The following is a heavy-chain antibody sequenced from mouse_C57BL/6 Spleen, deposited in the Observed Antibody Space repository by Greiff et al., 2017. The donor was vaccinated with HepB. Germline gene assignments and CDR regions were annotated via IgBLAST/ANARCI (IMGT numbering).Heavy chain of an antibody. D-gene: IGHD1-1*01. CDR2: INPSSAYT. CDR1: DYAFTSYW. J-gene: IGHJ4*01. V-gene: IGHV1-7*01. Sequence: VMLVESGAELAKPGASVKLSCKASDYAFTSYWMHWVKQRPGQGLEWIGYINPSSAYTKYNQKFKDKATLTADKSSSTAYMQLSSLTYEDSAVYYCARSGSSLYYYAMDYWGQGTSVTVSS. CDR3: ARSGSSLYYYAMDY.